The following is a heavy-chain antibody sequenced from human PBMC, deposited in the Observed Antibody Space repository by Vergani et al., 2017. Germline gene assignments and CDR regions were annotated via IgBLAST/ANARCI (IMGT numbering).Heavy chain of an antibody. CDR3: ARDLREWLRLGGPFDY. CDR2: IIPIFGTA. D-gene: IGHD5-12*01. V-gene: IGHV1-69*01. CDR1: GGTFSSYA. Sequence: QVQLVQSGAEVKKPGSSVKVSCKASGGTFSSYAISWVRQAPGQGLEWMGGIIPIFGTANYAQKFQGRVTITADESTITAYMELSSLRSEDTAVYYCARDLREWLRLGGPFDYWGQGTLVTVSS. J-gene: IGHJ4*02.